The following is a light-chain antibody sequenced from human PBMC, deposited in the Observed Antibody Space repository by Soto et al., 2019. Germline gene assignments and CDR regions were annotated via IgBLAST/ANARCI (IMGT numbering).Light chain of an antibody. J-gene: IGLJ2*01. CDR1: SSDVGSYNL. Sequence: QSVLTQPASVSGSPGQSITISCTGTSSDVGSYNLVSWYQQDPGEAPKVIIYEVRKRPSGVSNRFSGSKSGNTASLTISGLQAEDEADYYCCSYAGSSTYVVFGGGTKLTVL. CDR2: EVR. V-gene: IGLV2-23*02. CDR3: CSYAGSSTYVV.